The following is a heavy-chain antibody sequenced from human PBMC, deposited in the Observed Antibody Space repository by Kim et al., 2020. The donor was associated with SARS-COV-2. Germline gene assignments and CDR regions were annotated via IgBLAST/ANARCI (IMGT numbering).Heavy chain of an antibody. CDR1: GFTFSSYA. V-gene: IGHV3-23*01. D-gene: IGHD3-10*01. CDR3: AKAPSFSGSRQYFDY. J-gene: IGHJ4*02. Sequence: GGSLRLSCAASGFTFSSYAMSWVRQAPGKGLEWVSAISGSGGSTYYADSVKGRFTISRDNSKNTLYLQMNSLRAEDTAVYYCAKAPSFSGSRQYFDYWGQGTLVTVSS. CDR2: ISGSGGST.